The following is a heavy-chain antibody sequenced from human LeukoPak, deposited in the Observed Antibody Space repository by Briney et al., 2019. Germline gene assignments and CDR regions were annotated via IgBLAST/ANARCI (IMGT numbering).Heavy chain of an antibody. J-gene: IGHJ5*02. CDR1: GGSIISSSYY. D-gene: IGHD2-2*01. CDR3: ARESDRYCISTSCPNWYDP. CDR2: IYYRGRT. Sequence: PSETLSLTCTVSGGSIISSSYYWGWIRHPPGKGPEWLGTIYYRGRTSYNPSRRSRVTISVDTSKNQFSLKLTSVAAADTAVYYCARESDRYCISTSCPNWYDPWGQGTLVTVSS. V-gene: IGHV4-39*07.